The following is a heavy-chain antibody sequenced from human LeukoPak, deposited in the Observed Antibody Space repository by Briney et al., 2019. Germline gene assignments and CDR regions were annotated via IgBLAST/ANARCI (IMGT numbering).Heavy chain of an antibody. D-gene: IGHD2-21*01. J-gene: IGHJ4*02. CDR1: GGSFSGYY. V-gene: IGHV4-34*01. Sequence: SETLSLTCAVYGGSFSGYYWSWIRQPPGKGLEWIGEINHSGGTNYNPSLKSRVTISVDTSKNQFSLKLSSVTAADTAMYYCARDSSILWRKYFDYWGQGTLVTVSS. CDR3: ARDSSILWRKYFDY. CDR2: INHSGGT.